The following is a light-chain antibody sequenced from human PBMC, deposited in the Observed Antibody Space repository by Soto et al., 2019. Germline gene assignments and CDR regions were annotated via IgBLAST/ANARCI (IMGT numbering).Light chain of an antibody. CDR1: QSVRSN. CDR2: GAS. CDR3: QHYSVWPYT. V-gene: IGKV3-15*01. J-gene: IGKJ2*01. Sequence: EIVMTQSPATLSVSPGERATLSCRASQSVRSNLAWYQQKPGQAPRLLIYGASTRAPGIPARVSGSGSGTEFTLTISSLQSEDFALYYRQHYSVWPYTFGQGTKVDIK.